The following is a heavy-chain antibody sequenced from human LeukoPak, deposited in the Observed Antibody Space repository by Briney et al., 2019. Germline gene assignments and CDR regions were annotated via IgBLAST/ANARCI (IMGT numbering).Heavy chain of an antibody. CDR3: ARELAYYFDY. J-gene: IGHJ4*02. CDR1: GFTFSSYE. V-gene: IGHV3-48*03. Sequence: PGGSLRLSCAASGFTFSSYEMIWVRQAPGKGLEWVSYISSSGSPTFYADSVKGRFTISRDNAKNSLCLQMNSLRAEDTAIYYCARELAYYFDYWGQGTLVTVSS. D-gene: IGHD1-1*01. CDR2: ISSSGSPT.